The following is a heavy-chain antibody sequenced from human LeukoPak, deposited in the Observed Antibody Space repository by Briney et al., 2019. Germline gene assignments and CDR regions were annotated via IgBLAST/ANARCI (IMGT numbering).Heavy chain of an antibody. CDR2: IYHSGST. CDR3: ARLAEGEMATIAYFDY. CDR1: GGSISSGGYF. Sequence: SQTLSLTCAVSGGSISSGGYFWSWIRQPPGKGLEWIGYIYHSGSTYYNPSPKSRVTISVDRSKNQFSLKLSSVTAADTAVYYCARLAEGEMATIAYFDYWGQGTLVTVSS. D-gene: IGHD5-24*01. V-gene: IGHV4-30-2*01. J-gene: IGHJ4*02.